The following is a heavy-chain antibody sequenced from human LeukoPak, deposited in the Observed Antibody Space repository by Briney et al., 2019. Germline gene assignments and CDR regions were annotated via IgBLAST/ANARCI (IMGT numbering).Heavy chain of an antibody. V-gene: IGHV3-48*01. D-gene: IGHD6-13*01. J-gene: IGHJ4*02. CDR3: ANFEPGYTSSWYAEF. CDR2: ISSRGTTK. Sequence: GGSLRLSCEVSGFTFSSSRMNWVRQAPGKGLEWVSYISSRGTTKHYADSVKGRFTISRDKAKNALYLQMNSLRVEDTAVYYCANFEPGYTSSWYAEFWGQGTVVTVSS. CDR1: GFTFSSSR.